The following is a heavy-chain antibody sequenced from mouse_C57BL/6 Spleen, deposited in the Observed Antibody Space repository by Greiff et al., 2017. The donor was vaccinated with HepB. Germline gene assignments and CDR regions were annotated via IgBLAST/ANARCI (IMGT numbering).Heavy chain of an antibody. V-gene: IGHV1-55*01. CDR1: GYTFTSYW. CDR2: IYPGSGST. CDR3: ARGTTVVESAWFAY. D-gene: IGHD1-1*01. Sequence: QVQLQQPGAELVKPGASVKMSCKASGYTFTSYWITWVKQRPGQGLEWIGEIYPGSGSTNYNEKFKSKATLTVDTSSSTAYMQLSSLTSEDSAVYYCARGTTVVESAWFAYWGQGTLVTVSA. J-gene: IGHJ3*01.